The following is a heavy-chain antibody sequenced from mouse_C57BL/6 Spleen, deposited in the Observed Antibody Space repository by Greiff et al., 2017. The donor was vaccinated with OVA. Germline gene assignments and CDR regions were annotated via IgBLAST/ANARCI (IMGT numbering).Heavy chain of an antibody. CDR2: INPNNGGT. CDR3: ASPSYYRDAMDY. J-gene: IGHJ4*01. CDR1: GYTFTDYN. Sequence: VHVKQSGPELVKPGASVKMSCKASGYTFTDYNMHWVKQSHGKSLEWIGYINPNNGGTSYNQKFKGKATLTVNKSSSTAYMELRSLTSEDSAVYYCASPSYYRDAMDYWGQGTSVTVSS. V-gene: IGHV1-22*01. D-gene: IGHD2-12*01.